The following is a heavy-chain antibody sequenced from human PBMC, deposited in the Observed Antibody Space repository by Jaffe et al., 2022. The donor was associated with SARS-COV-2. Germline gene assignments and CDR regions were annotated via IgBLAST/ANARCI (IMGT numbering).Heavy chain of an antibody. CDR3: ARDRAAAGTGSYYYGMDV. V-gene: IGHV4-4*02. CDR1: GGSISSSNW. Sequence: QVQLQESGPGLVKPSGTLSLTCAVSGGSISSSNWWSWVRQPPGKGLEWIGEIYHSGSTNYNPSLKSRVTISVDKSKNQFSLKLSSVTAADTAVYYCARDRAAAGTGSYYYGMDVWGQGTTVTVSS. CDR2: IYHSGST. D-gene: IGHD6-13*01. J-gene: IGHJ6*02.